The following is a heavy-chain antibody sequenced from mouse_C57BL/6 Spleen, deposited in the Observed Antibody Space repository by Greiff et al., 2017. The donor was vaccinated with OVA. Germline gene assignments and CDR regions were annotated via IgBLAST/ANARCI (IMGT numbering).Heavy chain of an antibody. J-gene: IGHJ2*01. CDR1: GFTFSSYA. CDR2: ISDGGSYT. Sequence: EVKLQESGGGLVKPGGSLKLSCAASGFTFSSYAMSWVRQTPEKRLEWVATISDGGSYTYYPDNVKGRFTISRDNAKNNLYLQMSHLKSEDTAMYYCARVGYGNYFDYWGQGTTLTVSS. CDR3: ARVGYGNYFDY. D-gene: IGHD2-10*02. V-gene: IGHV5-4*03.